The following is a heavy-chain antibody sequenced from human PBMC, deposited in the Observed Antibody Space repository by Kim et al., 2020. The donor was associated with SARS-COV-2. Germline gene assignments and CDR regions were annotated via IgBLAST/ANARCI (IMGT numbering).Heavy chain of an antibody. D-gene: IGHD5-12*01. V-gene: IGHV4-59*01. CDR2: IYYSGST. Sequence: SETLSLTCTVSGGSISSYYWSWIRQPPGKGLEWIGYIYYSGSTNYNPSLKSRVTISVDTSKNQFSLKLSSVTAADTAVYYCARGQASHSLWWPGVSWFDPWGQGTLVTVSS. CDR3: ARGQASHSLWWPGVSWFDP. J-gene: IGHJ5*02. CDR1: GGSISSYY.